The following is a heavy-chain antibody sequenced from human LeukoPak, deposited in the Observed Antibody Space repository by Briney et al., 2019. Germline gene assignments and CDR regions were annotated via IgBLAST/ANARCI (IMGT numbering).Heavy chain of an antibody. CDR1: GYTFTGYY. CDR3: ARDWYYGSGRDLGY. Sequence: VASMKVSCKASGYTFTGYYTHWVRQAPGQGLEWMGWINPNSGGTNYAQKFQGRVTMTRDTSISTAYMELSRLRSDDTAVYYCARDWYYGSGRDLGYWGQGTLVTVSS. D-gene: IGHD3-10*01. V-gene: IGHV1-2*02. J-gene: IGHJ4*02. CDR2: INPNSGGT.